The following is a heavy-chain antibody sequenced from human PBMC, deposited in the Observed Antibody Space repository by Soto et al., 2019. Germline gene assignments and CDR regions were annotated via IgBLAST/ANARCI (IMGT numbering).Heavy chain of an antibody. D-gene: IGHD1-20*01. CDR2: ISVYNGNT. Sequence: ASVKVSCKASGYSFTTYGISWVRQAPGQGLERMGWISVYNGNTNYAQKFQGRVIMTTETSTTTAYMELRSLRSDDTAIYYCARGPRFNWNDVYSYSGLDVWGQGTAVTVSS. CDR3: ARGPRFNWNDVYSYSGLDV. CDR1: GYSFTTYG. V-gene: IGHV1-18*01. J-gene: IGHJ6*02.